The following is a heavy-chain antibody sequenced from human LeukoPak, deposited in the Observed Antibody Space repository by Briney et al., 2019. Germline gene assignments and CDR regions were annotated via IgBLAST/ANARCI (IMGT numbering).Heavy chain of an antibody. Sequence: SETLSLTCTVSGGSISNYYWGWIRQPPEKGLEWMGYIHHSGSTNYNSSLKSRVIISIDTSNNQVSLELSSVTAADTAVYYCARGSCSSAGCLPYWTSWGQGILAIVSS. CDR3: ARGSCSSAGCLPYWTS. CDR2: IHHSGST. J-gene: IGHJ4*02. D-gene: IGHD2-2*01. CDR1: GGSISNYY. V-gene: IGHV4-59*01.